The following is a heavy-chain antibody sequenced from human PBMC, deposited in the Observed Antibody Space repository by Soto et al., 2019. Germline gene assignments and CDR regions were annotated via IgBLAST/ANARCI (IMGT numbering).Heavy chain of an antibody. CDR2: ISSLSSPR. J-gene: IGHJ4*02. CDR3: VGEDIRGARGFDY. D-gene: IGHD1-26*01. CDR1: GFTFCGYS. Sequence: GGSLRLSCAASGFTFCGYSMNWVRQAPGQGLEWISYISSLSSPRYYAESLEVCFIISRDNARNHRYLQRNSLREEDRAVYLCVGEDIRGARGFDYWGQETRVTVPS. V-gene: IGHV3-48*02.